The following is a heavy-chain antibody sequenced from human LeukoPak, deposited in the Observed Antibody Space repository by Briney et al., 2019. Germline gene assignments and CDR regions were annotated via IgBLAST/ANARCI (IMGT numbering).Heavy chain of an antibody. D-gene: IGHD6-13*01. CDR2: IYYSGST. V-gene: IGHV4-59*08. Sequence: SETLSLTCTVSGGSISSYYWSWIRQPPGKGLEWIGYIYYSGSTNYNPSLKSRVTISVDTSKNQFSLKLSSVTAADTAVYYCARGVAAAFLTFDYWGQGTLVTVSS. J-gene: IGHJ4*02. CDR1: GGSISSYY. CDR3: ARGVAAAFLTFDY.